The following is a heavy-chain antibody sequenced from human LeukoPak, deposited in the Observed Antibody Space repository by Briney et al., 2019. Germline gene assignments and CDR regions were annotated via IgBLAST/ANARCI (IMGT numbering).Heavy chain of an antibody. CDR2: IYPGDSDT. D-gene: IGHD3-22*01. Sequence: GESLKISCKGSGYSFTSYWIGWVRQIPGKGLEWMGIIYPGDSDTRYSPSFQGQVTISADKSISTAYLQWSSLKASDTAMYYCARQDDSSGYYYEGYFDYWGQGTLVTVSS. CDR1: GYSFTSYW. CDR3: ARQDDSSGYYYEGYFDY. J-gene: IGHJ4*02. V-gene: IGHV5-51*01.